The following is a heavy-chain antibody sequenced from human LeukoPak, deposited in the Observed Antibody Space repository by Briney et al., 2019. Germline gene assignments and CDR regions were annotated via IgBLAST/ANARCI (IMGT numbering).Heavy chain of an antibody. CDR1: GYTFSDYY. Sequence: ASVKASCKASGYTFSDYYIHWVRQAPGQGLEWMGWISAYNGNTNYAQKLQGRVTMTTDTSTSTAYMELRSLRSDDTAVYYCARWDRYYYDSSGYYFDYWGQGTLVTVSS. V-gene: IGHV1-18*04. CDR3: ARWDRYYYDSSGYYFDY. CDR2: ISAYNGNT. J-gene: IGHJ4*02. D-gene: IGHD3-22*01.